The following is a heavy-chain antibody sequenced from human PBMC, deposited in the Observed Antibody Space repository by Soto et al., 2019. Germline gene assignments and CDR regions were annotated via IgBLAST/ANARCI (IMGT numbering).Heavy chain of an antibody. CDR2: SSDRRTGNT. Sequence: LRLSCAASGFTFSSYTLNWVRRAPGKGLEWVATSSDRRTGNTHYSDSVRGRFTLSRDYSRNILFLQMDSLRADDTALYYCTTWLTAHFDYWGRGTQVTVSS. CDR1: GFTFSSYT. D-gene: IGHD2-21*02. J-gene: IGHJ4*02. CDR3: TTWLTAHFDY. V-gene: IGHV3-23*01.